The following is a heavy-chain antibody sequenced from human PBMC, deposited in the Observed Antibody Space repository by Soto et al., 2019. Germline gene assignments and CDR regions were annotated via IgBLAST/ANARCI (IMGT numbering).Heavy chain of an antibody. V-gene: IGHV3-23*01. Sequence: EVQLLESGGGLVQPGGSLRLSCAASGFTFSSYAMSWVRQAPGKGLEWVPAISGSGGSTYYADSVKGRFTISRDNSKNTLYLQMNSLRAEDTAVYYCAKVIGPRIAAAGTLDYWGQGTLVTVSS. J-gene: IGHJ4*02. CDR3: AKVIGPRIAAAGTLDY. CDR2: ISGSGGST. CDR1: GFTFSSYA. D-gene: IGHD6-13*01.